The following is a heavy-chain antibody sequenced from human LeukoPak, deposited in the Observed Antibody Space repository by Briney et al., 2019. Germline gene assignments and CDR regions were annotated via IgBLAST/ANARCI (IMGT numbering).Heavy chain of an antibody. Sequence: SETLSLTCTVSGGSISSYYWSWIRQPPGKGLEWIGEINHSGSTNYNPSLKSRVTISVDTSKNQFSLKLSSVTAADTAVYYCARGPRYSSSWYGGAPLPGYFDYWGQGTLVTVSS. D-gene: IGHD6-13*01. J-gene: IGHJ4*02. CDR3: ARGPRYSSSWYGGAPLPGYFDY. V-gene: IGHV4-34*01. CDR1: GGSISSYY. CDR2: INHSGST.